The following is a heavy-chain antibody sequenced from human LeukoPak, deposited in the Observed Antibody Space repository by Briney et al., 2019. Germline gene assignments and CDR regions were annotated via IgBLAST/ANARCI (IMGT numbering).Heavy chain of an antibody. J-gene: IGHJ4*02. D-gene: IGHD2-2*01. CDR2: IDQDGSKK. Sequence: PGGSLRLSFAASGFTFSNYWMSWARQAPGRGREGVANIDQDGSKKYYVDSVKGRFTISRDNPKNSLYLQMNSLRAEDTAVYFCARSGPYQLPPRPIDYWGQGTLVTVSS. V-gene: IGHV3-7*01. CDR3: ARSGPYQLPPRPIDY. CDR1: GFTFSNYW.